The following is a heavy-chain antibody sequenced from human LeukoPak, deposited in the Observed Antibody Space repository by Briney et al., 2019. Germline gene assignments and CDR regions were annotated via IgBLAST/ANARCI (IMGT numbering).Heavy chain of an antibody. CDR1: GFTFSSYG. CDR2: ISGSGGST. Sequence: GGSLRLSCAASGFTFSSYGMSWVRQAPGKALEWVPAISGSGGSTHYADSVKGRFPISRDNSKNTLYLQMHSLRAEDTAVYYCAKPARTDYTDYWGQGTLVTVSS. D-gene: IGHD1-14*01. V-gene: IGHV3-23*01. J-gene: IGHJ4*02. CDR3: AKPARTDYTDY.